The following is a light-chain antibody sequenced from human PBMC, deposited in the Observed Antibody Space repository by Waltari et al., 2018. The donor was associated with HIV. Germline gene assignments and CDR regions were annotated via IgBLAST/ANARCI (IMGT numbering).Light chain of an antibody. CDR2: DEC. J-gene: IGLJ3*02. V-gene: IGLV3-21*03. CDR1: NLEIKS. CDR3: QVWDSSSDHWV. Sequence: SYVLTQPPSVSVAPGKTAKIACEGDNLEIKSVHWYQQRPGQAPIQVIDDECYRPSGIPELFSGSKSGNTATLSITRVEVGDEADYYCQVWDSSSDHWVFGGGTKLTVL.